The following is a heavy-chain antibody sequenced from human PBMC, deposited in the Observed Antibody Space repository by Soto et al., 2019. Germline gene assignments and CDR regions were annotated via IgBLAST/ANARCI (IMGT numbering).Heavy chain of an antibody. D-gene: IGHD2-2*01. Sequence: QVQLVESGGGVVQPGRSLRLSCAASGFTFSNYAMKWVRQAPGKGLEWVALRSYDGSNKYCADSVQGRFTISRDNSKHTLYLQMNSLRAEDTAVYYFAKDYCSSTTCMFDYWGQGTLVTVSS. CDR1: GFTFSNYA. CDR2: RSYDGSNK. CDR3: AKDYCSSTTCMFDY. V-gene: IGHV3-30*18. J-gene: IGHJ4*02.